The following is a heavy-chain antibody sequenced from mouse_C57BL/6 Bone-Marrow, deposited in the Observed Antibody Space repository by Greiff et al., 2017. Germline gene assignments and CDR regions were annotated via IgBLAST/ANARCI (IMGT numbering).Heavy chain of an antibody. CDR1: GYTFTSYW. J-gene: IGHJ3*01. D-gene: IGHD2-1*01. Sequence: LQQPGAELVMPGASVKLSCKASGYTFTSYWMHWVKQRPGQGLEWIGEIDPSDSYTNYNQKFKGKSTLTVDKSSSTAYMQLSSLTSEDSAVYYCARGGYGNPFAYWGQGTLVTVSA. CDR2: IDPSDSYT. CDR3: ARGGYGNPFAY. V-gene: IGHV1-69*01.